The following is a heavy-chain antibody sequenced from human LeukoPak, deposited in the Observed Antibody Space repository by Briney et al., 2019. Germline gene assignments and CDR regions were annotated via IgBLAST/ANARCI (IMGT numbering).Heavy chain of an antibody. V-gene: IGHV4-59*01. CDR1: GGSISSYY. D-gene: IGHD2-21*02. Sequence: SETLSLTCTVSGGSISSYYWSWIRQPPGKGLEWIGYIYYSGSTNYNPSLKSRVTISVDTSKNQFSLKLSSATAADTAVYYCARMWCGGDCFNDYYYGMDVWGQGTTVTVSS. J-gene: IGHJ6*02. CDR2: IYYSGST. CDR3: ARMWCGGDCFNDYYYGMDV.